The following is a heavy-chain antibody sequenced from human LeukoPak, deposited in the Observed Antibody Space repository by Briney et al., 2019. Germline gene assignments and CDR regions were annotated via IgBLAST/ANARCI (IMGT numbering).Heavy chain of an antibody. CDR1: GFTFSSYS. Sequence: GGSLRLSCAASGFTFSSYSMNWVRQAPGKGPEWVSSISSSSSYIYYADSVKGRFTISRDNAKNSLYLQMNSLRAEDTAVYYCARALPMRTYYYDSSEFDCWGQGTLVTVSS. D-gene: IGHD3-22*01. CDR2: ISSSSSYI. CDR3: ARALPMRTYYYDSSEFDC. V-gene: IGHV3-21*01. J-gene: IGHJ4*02.